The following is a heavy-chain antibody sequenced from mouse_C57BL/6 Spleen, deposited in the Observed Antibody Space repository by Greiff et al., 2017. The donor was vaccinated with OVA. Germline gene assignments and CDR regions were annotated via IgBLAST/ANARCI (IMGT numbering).Heavy chain of an antibody. J-gene: IGHJ4*01. V-gene: IGHV1-77*01. CDR2: IGPGSGST. Sequence: QVQLQQSGAELVKPGASVKISCKASGYTFTDYYINWVKQRPGQGLEWIGKIGPGSGSTYYNEKFKGKATLIADKSSSTAYMQLSSLTSEDSAVYFCARPPIYYDYDGYAMDYWGQGTSVTVSS. CDR1: GYTFTDYY. CDR3: ARPPIYYDYDGYAMDY. D-gene: IGHD2-4*01.